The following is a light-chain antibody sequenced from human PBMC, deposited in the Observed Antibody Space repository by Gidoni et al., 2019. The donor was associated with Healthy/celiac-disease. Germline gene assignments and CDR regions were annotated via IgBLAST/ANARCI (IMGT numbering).Light chain of an antibody. V-gene: IGKV3-20*01. CDR1: QSVSSSY. Sequence: EIVLTQSPGTLSLSPGERATLSCRASQSVSSSYLAWYQQKPGQAPRLLIYGASSRATGIPDFTLTISRREPEDFAVYYCQQYGSSLYTFGQGTKLEIK. CDR2: GAS. J-gene: IGKJ2*01. CDR3: QQYGSSLYT.